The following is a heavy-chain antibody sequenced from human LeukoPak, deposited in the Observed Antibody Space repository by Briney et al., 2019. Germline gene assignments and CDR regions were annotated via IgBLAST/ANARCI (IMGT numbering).Heavy chain of an antibody. Sequence: ASVKVSCKASGYTFTSYGISWVRQAPGQGLEWMGWISAYNGNTNYAQKLQGRVTMTTDTSTSTAYMELRSLRSDDTAVYYCARFSTAAPPYYMDVWGKGTTVTVSS. CDR2: ISAYNGNT. V-gene: IGHV1-18*01. CDR1: GYTFTSYG. J-gene: IGHJ6*03. D-gene: IGHD6-13*01. CDR3: ARFSTAAPPYYMDV.